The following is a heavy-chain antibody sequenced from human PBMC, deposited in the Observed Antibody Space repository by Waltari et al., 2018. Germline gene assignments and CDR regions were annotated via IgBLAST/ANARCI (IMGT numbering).Heavy chain of an antibody. CDR2: MQANAGET. J-gene: IGHJ4*02. Sequence: QVQLVQSGAEVRQPCAPVKISCKASGYAFTSLDNNWVRQATGQGFEWMGCMQANAGETGSALKFRGRLSMTADTSTDTFYMELTRLQVEDTAVYYCARGVAQGVDYWGQGTLVTVSS. CDR1: GYAFTSLD. CDR3: ARGVAQGVDY. D-gene: IGHD5-12*01. V-gene: IGHV1-8*01.